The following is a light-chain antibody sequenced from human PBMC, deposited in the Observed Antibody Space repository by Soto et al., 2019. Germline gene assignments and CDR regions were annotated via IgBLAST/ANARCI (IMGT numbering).Light chain of an antibody. Sequence: QSVLTQPASVSGSPGQSITISCTGTSSDVGGYNYVSWYQQHPGKAPKLMIYDVSNRPSGVSNRFSGSKSGNTASLTISGLQAEDEADCYCSSYTSNTTLVFGGGTKLTVL. J-gene: IGLJ2*01. CDR1: SSDVGGYNY. CDR3: SSYTSNTTLV. CDR2: DVS. V-gene: IGLV2-14*01.